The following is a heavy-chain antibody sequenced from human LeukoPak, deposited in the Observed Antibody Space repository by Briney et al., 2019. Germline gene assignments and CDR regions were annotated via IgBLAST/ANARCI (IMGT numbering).Heavy chain of an antibody. CDR2: INQGGGER. D-gene: IGHD4-17*01. CDR1: GFIFNRHW. Sequence: GGSLRLFCAASGFIFNRHWMNWVRQAPGKGLEWVANINQGGGERNYVDSVKGRFTISRDDAKNSLYLQLNSLRVEDTAIYYCARGPDYGARTDFLDYWGQGALVTVSS. J-gene: IGHJ4*02. V-gene: IGHV3-7*03. CDR3: ARGPDYGARTDFLDY.